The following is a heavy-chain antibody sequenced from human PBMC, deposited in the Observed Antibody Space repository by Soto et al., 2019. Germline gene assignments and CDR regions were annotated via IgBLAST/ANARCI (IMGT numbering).Heavy chain of an antibody. Sequence: SETLSLTCTVSGGSISSSSYYWGWIRQPPGKGLEWIGSIYYSGSTYYNPSLKSRVTISVDTSKNQFSLKLSSVTAADTAVYYCARHGGGFWSGYPNDYWGQGTLVTVSS. CDR1: GGSISSSSYY. J-gene: IGHJ4*02. CDR2: IYYSGST. V-gene: IGHV4-39*01. CDR3: ARHGGGFWSGYPNDY. D-gene: IGHD3-3*01.